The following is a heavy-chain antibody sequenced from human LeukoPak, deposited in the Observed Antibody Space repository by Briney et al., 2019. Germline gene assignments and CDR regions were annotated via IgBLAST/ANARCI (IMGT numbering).Heavy chain of an antibody. V-gene: IGHV3-15*01. CDR1: GLTFSNAW. D-gene: IGHD1-26*01. CDR3: ARASGAY. J-gene: IGHJ4*02. CDR2: IKSNTDGGTT. Sequence: PGGSLRLSCAVSGLTFSNAWMSWVRQAPGKGLEWVGRIKSNTDGGTTDYAAPVKGRFTISIHDSKNTLYLQMNSLKTEHTAVYYCARASGAYWGQGTLVTVSS.